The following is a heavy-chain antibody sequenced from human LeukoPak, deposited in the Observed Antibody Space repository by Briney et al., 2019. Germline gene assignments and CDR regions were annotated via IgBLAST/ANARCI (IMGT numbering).Heavy chain of an antibody. CDR1: GFTFSSYA. J-gene: IGHJ4*02. Sequence: GGSLRLSCAASGFTFSSYAMHWVRQAPGKGLEWVAVISYDGSNKYYADSVKGRFTISRDNSKNTLYLQTNSLRAEDTAVYYCARDNHAFDYWGQGTLVTVSS. V-gene: IGHV3-30-3*01. CDR3: ARDNHAFDY. CDR2: ISYDGSNK.